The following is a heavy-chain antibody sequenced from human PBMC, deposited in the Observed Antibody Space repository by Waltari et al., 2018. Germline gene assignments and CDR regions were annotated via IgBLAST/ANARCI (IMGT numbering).Heavy chain of an antibody. D-gene: IGHD3-3*01. CDR3: ARAVPLYDFWSGYAYGMDV. Sequence: QVQLQESGPGLVKPSQTLSLTCTVSGGSISSGGYSWSWIRQHPGKGLEWIGYIYYSGSTYYNPSLKSRVTISVDTSKNQFSLKLSSVTAADTAVYYCARAVPLYDFWSGYAYGMDVWGQGTTVTVSS. V-gene: IGHV4-31*03. J-gene: IGHJ6*02. CDR2: IYYSGST. CDR1: GGSISSGGYS.